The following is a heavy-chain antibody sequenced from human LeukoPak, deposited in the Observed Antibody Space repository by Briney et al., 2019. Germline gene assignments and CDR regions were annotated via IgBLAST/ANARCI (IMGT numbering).Heavy chain of an antibody. V-gene: IGHV1-46*01. Sequence: ASLKLSCTASGYTFTSYYMHWARQAPGQGLEWMGIINPSGGSTSYAQKFQGRVTMTRDTSTSTVYMELSSLRSEDTAVYYCAREYGDSMQEVHIQFVYWGRGTLVTVSS. J-gene: IGHJ4*02. CDR2: INPSGGST. CDR3: AREYGDSMQEVHIQFVY. CDR1: GYTFTSYY. D-gene: IGHD4-17*01.